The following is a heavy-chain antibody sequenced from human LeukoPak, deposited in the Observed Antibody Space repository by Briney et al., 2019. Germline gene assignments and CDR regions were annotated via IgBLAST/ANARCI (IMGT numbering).Heavy chain of an antibody. Sequence: SETLSLTCTVSGGSNSSYYWSWIRQPPGKGLEWIGYIYYSGSTNYNPSLKSRVTISVDTSKNQFSLKLSSVTAADTAVYYCARRVRNNWFDPWGQGTLVTVSS. CDR3: ARRVRNNWFDP. D-gene: IGHD3-10*01. CDR1: GGSNSSYY. V-gene: IGHV4-59*01. CDR2: IYYSGST. J-gene: IGHJ5*02.